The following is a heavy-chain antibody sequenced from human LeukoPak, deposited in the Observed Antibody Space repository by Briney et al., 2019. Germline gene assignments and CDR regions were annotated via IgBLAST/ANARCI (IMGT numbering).Heavy chain of an antibody. CDR3: AKDLGSGSYPDYFYYGMDV. CDR2: ISYDGSNN. Sequence: GGSLRLSCAASGFTFSSYGMYWVRQAPGKGLEWVAVISYDGSNNYYADSVKGRFTISRDNSKNTLYLQMNSLRAEDTAVYYCAKDLGSGSYPDYFYYGMDVWGQGTTVTVSS. CDR1: GFTFSSYG. J-gene: IGHJ6*02. V-gene: IGHV3-30*18. D-gene: IGHD3-10*01.